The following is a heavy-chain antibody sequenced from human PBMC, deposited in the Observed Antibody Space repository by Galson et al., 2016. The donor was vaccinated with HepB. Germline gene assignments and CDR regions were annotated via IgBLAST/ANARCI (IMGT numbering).Heavy chain of an antibody. J-gene: IGHJ4*02. CDR1: GYTLSALS. Sequence: SVKVSCKVSGYTLSALSMHWVRQAPGTGLEWMGGFNAENGETIYAQKFQGRVTMTEDTSTDTAYMELSSLTYEDTAVYYCASPNLNGVFDCWGQGILVTVSS. CDR2: FNAENGET. V-gene: IGHV1-24*01. D-gene: IGHD2-8*01. CDR3: ASPNLNGVFDC.